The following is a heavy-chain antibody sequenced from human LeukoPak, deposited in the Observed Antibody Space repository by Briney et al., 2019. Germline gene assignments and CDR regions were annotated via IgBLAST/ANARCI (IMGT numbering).Heavy chain of an antibody. J-gene: IGHJ4*02. V-gene: IGHV3-74*01. Sequence: GGSLRLSCAASGFTFSSNWMHWVRQGPGKGLVWVSRINPDGSRTDYAESVKGRFTISRDNAKNTLSLEMNSLGDEDTAVYYCSRDFNGRNDFWGQGTLVSVSS. CDR1: GFTFSSNW. CDR2: INPDGSRT. CDR3: SRDFNGRNDF. D-gene: IGHD1-14*01.